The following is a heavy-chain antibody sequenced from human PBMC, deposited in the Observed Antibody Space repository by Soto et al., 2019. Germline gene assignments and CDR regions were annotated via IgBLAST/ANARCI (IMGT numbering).Heavy chain of an antibody. CDR1: GFTFSSYA. D-gene: IGHD5-12*01. V-gene: IGHV3-23*01. CDR3: ANALKFWRVATANFDY. Sequence: GGSLRLSCAASGFTFSSYAMSWVRQAPGKGLEWVSAISGSGGSTYYADSVKGRFTISRDNSKNTLYLQMNSLRAEDTAVYYCANALKFWRVATANFDYWSQGTLVTVSS. J-gene: IGHJ4*02. CDR2: ISGSGGST.